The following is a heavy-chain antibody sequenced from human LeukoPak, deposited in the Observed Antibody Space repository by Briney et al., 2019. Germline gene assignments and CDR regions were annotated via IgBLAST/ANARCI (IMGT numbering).Heavy chain of an antibody. CDR2: ISSSSSYT. J-gene: IGHJ4*02. CDR3: ARSLVAAAPNLDY. V-gene: IGHV3-11*03. D-gene: IGHD6-13*01. Sequence: PGGSLRLSCAASGFTFSDYYMSWIRQAPGKGLEWVSYISSSSSYTNYADSVKGRFTISRDNAKNSLYLQMNSLRAEDTAVYYCARSLVAAAPNLDYWGQGTLVTVSS. CDR1: GFTFSDYY.